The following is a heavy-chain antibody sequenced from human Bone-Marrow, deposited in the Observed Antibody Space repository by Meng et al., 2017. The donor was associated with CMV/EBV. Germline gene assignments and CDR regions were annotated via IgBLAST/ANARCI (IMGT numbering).Heavy chain of an antibody. J-gene: IGHJ4*02. CDR3: AKDRDGYNLSPFDY. V-gene: IGHV3-30-3*01. CDR2: ISYDGNNK. D-gene: IGHD5-24*01. Sequence: GGSLRLSCVASGFIFSTYAMHWVRQAPGKGLEWVAVISYDGNNKYYADSVKGRFTISRDNSKNTLYLQMNSLRAEDTAVYYCAKDRDGYNLSPFDYWGQGTLVTVSS. CDR1: GFIFSTYA.